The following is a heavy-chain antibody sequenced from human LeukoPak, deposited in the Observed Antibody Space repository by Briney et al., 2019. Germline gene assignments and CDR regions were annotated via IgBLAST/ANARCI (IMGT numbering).Heavy chain of an antibody. CDR3: ARQTNWYYDSSGTYAFDI. Sequence: GESLKISCKGSGYSFTSYWIGWVRQMPGKGLEWMGIIYPGDSDTRYSPSFQGQVTISADKSISTAYLQWSSLKASDTAMYYCARQTNWYYDSSGTYAFDIWGQGTMVTVSS. CDR2: IYPGDSDT. D-gene: IGHD3-22*01. J-gene: IGHJ3*02. V-gene: IGHV5-51*01. CDR1: GYSFTSYW.